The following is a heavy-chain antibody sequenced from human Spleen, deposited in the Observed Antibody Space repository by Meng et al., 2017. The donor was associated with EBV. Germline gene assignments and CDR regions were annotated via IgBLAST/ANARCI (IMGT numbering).Heavy chain of an antibody. Sequence: ALGTGPVTPLRTLPLTCQFVAGALTRCSYYWGWIRRPQGKGLEWIGTINYSGRAYYNPSLKSRVTISVDPAKNQFPLKLSSVTAADTAVYYCARAEYDFDSSGYYFDYWGQGTLVTVSS. CDR1: AGALTRCSYY. CDR2: INYSGRA. D-gene: IGHD3-22*01. V-gene: IGHV4-39*01. J-gene: IGHJ4*02. CDR3: ARAEYDFDSSGYYFDY.